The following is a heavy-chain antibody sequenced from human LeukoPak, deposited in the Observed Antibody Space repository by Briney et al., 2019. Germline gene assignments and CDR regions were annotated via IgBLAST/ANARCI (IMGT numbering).Heavy chain of an antibody. J-gene: IGHJ4*02. V-gene: IGHV3-73*01. Sequence: SGGSLRLPCVASGFTFSGSAMHWVRQASGKGLEWVARIRSKAGSYATEYAASVKGRFTISRDDSKNTAYLQMKSLKTEDTAVYYCTGGTTVTTLDYWGQGTLVTVSS. CDR3: TGGTTVTTLDY. CDR1: GFTFSGSA. D-gene: IGHD4-17*01. CDR2: IRSKAGSYAT.